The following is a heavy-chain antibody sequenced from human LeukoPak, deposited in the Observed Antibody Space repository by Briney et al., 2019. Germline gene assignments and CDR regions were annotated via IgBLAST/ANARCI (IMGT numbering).Heavy chain of an antibody. J-gene: IGHJ3*02. Sequence: GGSLRLSCAASGFTFSSYSMNWVRQAPGKGLEWVSSISSSSSYIYYADSVKGRFTISRDNAKNSLYLQMNSLRAEDTAVCYCARARQSGMTYDAFDIWGQGTMVTVSS. V-gene: IGHV3-21*01. CDR2: ISSSSSYI. D-gene: IGHD5-24*01. CDR3: ARARQSGMTYDAFDI. CDR1: GFTFSSYS.